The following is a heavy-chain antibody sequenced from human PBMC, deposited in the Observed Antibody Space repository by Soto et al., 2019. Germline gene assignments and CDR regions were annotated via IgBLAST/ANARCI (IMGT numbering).Heavy chain of an antibody. J-gene: IGHJ6*02. Sequence: GGSLRLSCAASGFTFSSYWMHWVRQAPGKGLVWVSRINPDGSATNYADSVKGRFTISRDNSTNMLYLQMNSLRAEDTAVYYCAKGGGPRGYYGMDVWGQGTSVTVSS. CDR1: GFTFSSYW. CDR3: AKGGGPRGYYGMDV. D-gene: IGHD2-15*01. CDR2: INPDGSAT. V-gene: IGHV3-74*01.